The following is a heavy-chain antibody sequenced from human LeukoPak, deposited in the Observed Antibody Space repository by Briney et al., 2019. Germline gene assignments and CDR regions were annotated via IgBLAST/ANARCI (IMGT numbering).Heavy chain of an antibody. CDR2: IYYSGST. D-gene: IGHD3-16*01. J-gene: IGHJ3*02. CDR3: GREGGARLGGGAFDI. CDR1: VGSISSGGYY. Sequence: SETLSLTCTVSVGSISSGGYYWSWIRKHPGKGLEWIRYIYYSGSTYYNPSLKSRVTISVDTSKNQFSLKLSSVTVADTAVYYCGREGGARLGGGAFDIWGQGTMVTVSS. V-gene: IGHV4-31*03.